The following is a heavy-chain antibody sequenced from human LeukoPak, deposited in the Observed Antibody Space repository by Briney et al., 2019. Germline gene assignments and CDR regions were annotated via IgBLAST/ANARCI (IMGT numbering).Heavy chain of an antibody. CDR1: GGTFSSYA. CDR3: ARVGYYYDSSGYLGY. Sequence: SVKVSCKASGGTFSSYAISWVRQAPGQGLEWMGGIIPIFGTANYTQKLQGRVTMTTDTSTSTAYMELRSLRSDDTAVYYCARVGYYYDSSGYLGYWGQGTLVTVSS. J-gene: IGHJ4*02. CDR2: IIPIFGTA. D-gene: IGHD3-22*01. V-gene: IGHV1-69*05.